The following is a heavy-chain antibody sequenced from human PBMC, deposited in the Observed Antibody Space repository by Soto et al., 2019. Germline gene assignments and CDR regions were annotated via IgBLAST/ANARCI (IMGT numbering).Heavy chain of an antibody. Sequence: PGGSLRLSCAASGFTFSSYWMHWVRQAPGKGLVWVSRINSDGSSTTYADSVKGRFTISRDNAKNARYLQMNSLRAEDTAVYYCARAVQGIAVAGTVRWFDPWGQGTLVTVSS. CDR2: INSDGSST. V-gene: IGHV3-74*01. CDR3: ARAVQGIAVAGTVRWFDP. D-gene: IGHD6-19*01. CDR1: GFTFSSYW. J-gene: IGHJ5*02.